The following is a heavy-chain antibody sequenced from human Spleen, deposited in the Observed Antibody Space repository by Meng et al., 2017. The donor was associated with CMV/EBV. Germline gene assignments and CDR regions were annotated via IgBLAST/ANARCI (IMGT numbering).Heavy chain of an antibody. V-gene: IGHV4-4*07. CDR2: MYTSGST. D-gene: IGHD4-17*01. CDR1: GDSISSYY. Sequence: SETLSLTCTVSGDSISSYYWSWIRQPAGKGLEWIVRMYTSGSTNCNASLKSRVAMSVDTSKNQFSLKLTSVTAADTALYCCARDLRASNDYGDYFYAYYVMDVWGPGATVTVSS. J-gene: IGHJ6*02. CDR3: ARDLRASNDYGDYFYAYYVMDV.